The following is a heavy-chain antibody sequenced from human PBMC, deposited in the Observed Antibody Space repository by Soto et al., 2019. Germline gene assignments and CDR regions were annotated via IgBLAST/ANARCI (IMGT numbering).Heavy chain of an antibody. CDR3: ARDERTVVNMRRRRTNHGMDV. J-gene: IGHJ6*02. V-gene: IGHV3-48*03. CDR2: ISSSGSTI. CDR1: GFTFSSYE. D-gene: IGHD2-15*01. Sequence: LRLSCAASGFTFSSYEMNWVRQAPGKGLEWVSYISSSGSTIYYADSVKGRFTISRDNAKNSLYLQMNSLRAEDTAVYYCARDERTVVNMRRRRTNHGMDVWGQGTTVTVSS.